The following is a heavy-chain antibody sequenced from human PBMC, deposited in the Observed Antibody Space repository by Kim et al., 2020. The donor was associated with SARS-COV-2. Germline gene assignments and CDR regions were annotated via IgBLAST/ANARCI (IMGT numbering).Heavy chain of an antibody. Sequence: GGSLRLSCVGSGFALSDYAMHWVRQTPGKGLEWMALITFDGSNKYYADSMTGRFTISRDNSRNTLYLQVNSLTIEDTAVYYCARVPPGELVTAIPYWGQGTLVTFSS. CDR3: ARVPPGELVTAIPY. J-gene: IGHJ4*02. CDR2: ITFDGSNK. CDR1: GFALSDYA. D-gene: IGHD2-21*02. V-gene: IGHV3-30*04.